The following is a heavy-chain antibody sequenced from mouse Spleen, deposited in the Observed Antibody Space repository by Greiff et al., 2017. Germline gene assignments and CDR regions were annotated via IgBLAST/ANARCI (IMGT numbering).Heavy chain of an antibody. CDR1: GFTFSSYY. CDR3: ARGGNYGAMDY. Sequence: EVKVEESGGGLVKLGGSLKLSCAASGFTFSSYYMSWVRQTPEKRLEWVATISSGGGSTYYPDSVKGRFTISRDNAKNTLYLQMSSLNSEDTAVYYCARGGNYGAMDYWGQGTSVTVSS. J-gene: IGHJ4*01. CDR2: ISSGGGST. D-gene: IGHD2-1*01. V-gene: IGHV5-9*04.